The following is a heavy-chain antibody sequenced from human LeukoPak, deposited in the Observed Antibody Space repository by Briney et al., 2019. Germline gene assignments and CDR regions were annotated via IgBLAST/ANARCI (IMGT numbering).Heavy chain of an antibody. V-gene: IGHV1-18*01. CDR1: GYTFTSYG. CDR2: ISAYNGNT. J-gene: IGHJ6*02. Sequence: ASVKVSCKASGYTFTSYGISWVRQAPGQGLEWMGWISAYNGNTNYAQKLQGRVTMTTDTSTSTAYMELRSLRAEDTAVYYCARPRPSTYNYGMDVWGQGTTVTVSS. CDR3: ARPRPSTYNYGMDV.